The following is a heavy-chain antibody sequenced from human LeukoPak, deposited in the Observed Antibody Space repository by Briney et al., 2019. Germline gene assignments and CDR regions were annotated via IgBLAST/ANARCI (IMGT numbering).Heavy chain of an antibody. CDR1: GYTFSSYG. CDR2: ISAYNGNT. V-gene: IGHV1-18*01. D-gene: IGHD3-10*01. Sequence: GASVKVSCKASGYTFSSYGISWVRQAPGQGLEWMGWISAYNGNTDYAQNLRGRLIMTTDTSTSTAYMELRNLRSDDTAVYYCARDSVDGSGTYYNDSPDYWGQGTLVTVSS. CDR3: ARDSVDGSGTYYNDSPDY. J-gene: IGHJ4*02.